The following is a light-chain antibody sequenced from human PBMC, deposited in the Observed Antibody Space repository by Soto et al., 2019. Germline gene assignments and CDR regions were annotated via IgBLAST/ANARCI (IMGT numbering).Light chain of an antibody. CDR2: EVS. CDR3: SSYTSSSTLVV. Sequence: QSALTQPASVSGSPGQSITISCTGTSSDVGGYNYVSWYQQHPGKAPKLMIYEVSNRPSGVSNRFSGSKSGNTASLTISGLQAEDEADDYCSSYTSSSTLVVFGGGTTLTVL. CDR1: SSDVGGYNY. V-gene: IGLV2-14*01. J-gene: IGLJ2*01.